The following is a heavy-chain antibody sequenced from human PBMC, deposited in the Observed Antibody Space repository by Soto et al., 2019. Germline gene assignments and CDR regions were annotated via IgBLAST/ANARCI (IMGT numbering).Heavy chain of an antibody. CDR1: GFTFSSYW. Sequence: QPGGSLRLSCAASGFTFSSYWMSWVRQAPGKGLEWVANIKQDGSEKYYVDSVKGRFTISRDNAKNSLYLQMNSLRAEDTAVYYCASGDSSGWYNYWGQGTLVTVSS. CDR2: IKQDGSEK. V-gene: IGHV3-7*03. D-gene: IGHD6-19*01. J-gene: IGHJ4*02. CDR3: ASGDSSGWYNY.